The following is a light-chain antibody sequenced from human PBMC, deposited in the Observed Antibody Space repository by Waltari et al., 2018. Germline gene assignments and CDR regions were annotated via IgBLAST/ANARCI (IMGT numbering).Light chain of an antibody. J-gene: IGLJ3*02. CDR3: GSWDTSLNTGV. CDR1: SSNIVNSY. CDR2: ENN. Sequence: QSVLTQPPSVSAAPGQKVTIPCSGSSSNIVNSYVFWYPQLPGTAPKLLIYENNRRPSGIPDRFSGTKSGTSATLDITGLQTGDEGDYYCGSWDTSLNTGVFGGGTKLTVL. V-gene: IGLV1-51*01.